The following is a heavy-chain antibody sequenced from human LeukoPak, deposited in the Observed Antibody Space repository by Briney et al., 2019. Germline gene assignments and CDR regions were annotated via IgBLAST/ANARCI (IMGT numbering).Heavy chain of an antibody. Sequence: SETLSLTCTVSGGSISSSSYYWGWIRQPPGKGLEWIGSMYYGGSTYYNPSVKSRVTISVDTSKNQFSLKLSSVDAADTAVYYCAKAGVRYFDSSGLYAFDFWGQGTTVTVSS. CDR1: GGSISSSSYY. D-gene: IGHD3-22*01. J-gene: IGHJ3*01. CDR2: MYYGGST. V-gene: IGHV4-39*01. CDR3: AKAGVRYFDSSGLYAFDF.